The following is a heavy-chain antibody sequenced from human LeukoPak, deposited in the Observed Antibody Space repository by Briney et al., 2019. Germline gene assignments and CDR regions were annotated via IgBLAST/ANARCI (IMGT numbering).Heavy chain of an antibody. CDR2: IRQNGIEE. CDR1: QFTLNRHW. Sequence: GGSLRLSCTASQFTLNRHWMSWVRQAAGKGLEWVASIRQNGIEEHYVDSVKGRFIISRDNAENSVSLQMNSLRDEDTAMYYCARGDYYDSSGYYYSDYWGQGTLVTVSS. D-gene: IGHD3-22*01. J-gene: IGHJ4*02. CDR3: ARGDYYDSSGYYYSDY. V-gene: IGHV3-7*01.